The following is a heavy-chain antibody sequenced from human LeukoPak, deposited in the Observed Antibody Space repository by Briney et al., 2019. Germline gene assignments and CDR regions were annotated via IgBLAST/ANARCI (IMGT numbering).Heavy chain of an antibody. CDR1: GFTVSSNY. D-gene: IGHD2-8*01. V-gene: IGHV3-66*02. Sequence: GGSLRLSCAASGFTVSSNYMSWVRQAPGKGLEWVSVIYSGGSTYYADSVKGRFTFCRDNSKNTLYLQMNSLRAEDTAVYYCARADVFRFEYWGQGTLVTGSS. CDR3: ARADVFRFEY. J-gene: IGHJ4*02. CDR2: IYSGGST.